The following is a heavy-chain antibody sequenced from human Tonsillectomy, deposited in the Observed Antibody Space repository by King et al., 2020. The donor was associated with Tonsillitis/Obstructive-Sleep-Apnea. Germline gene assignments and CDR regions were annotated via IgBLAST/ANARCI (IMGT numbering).Heavy chain of an antibody. CDR3: ARRGYGDYVSWFDH. D-gene: IGHD4-17*01. V-gene: IGHV5-51*01. CDR2: IYPADSDT. Sequence: QLVQSGAGVKKPGESLRISCKGSGYIFDNYWIAWVRQMPGIGLEWMGIIYPADSDTRYSPPFQGQVTISADKSISTAYLQWSSLKASDTAIYYCARRGYGDYVSWFDHWGQGTLVTVSS. J-gene: IGHJ5*02. CDR1: GYIFDNYW.